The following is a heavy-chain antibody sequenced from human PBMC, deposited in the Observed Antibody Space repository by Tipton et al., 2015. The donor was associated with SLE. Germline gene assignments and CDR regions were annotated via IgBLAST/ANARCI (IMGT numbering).Heavy chain of an antibody. CDR1: GGSISSYY. CDR2: IYYSGST. Sequence: TLSLTCTVSGGSISSYYWSWIRQPPGKGLEWIGYIYYSGSTNYNPSLKSRVTISVDTSKNQFSLKLSSVTAADTAAYYCARGDCSSTSCLDYWGQGTLVTVSS. J-gene: IGHJ4*02. D-gene: IGHD2-2*01. CDR3: ARGDCSSTSCLDY. V-gene: IGHV4-59*01.